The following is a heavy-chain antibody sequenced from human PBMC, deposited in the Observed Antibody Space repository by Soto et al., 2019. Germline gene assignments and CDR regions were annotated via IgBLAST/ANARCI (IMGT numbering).Heavy chain of an antibody. CDR1: GGTFTSYT. CDR2: IIPIVDIT. V-gene: IGHV1-69*02. CDR3: ARASMIRGVSIDY. D-gene: IGHD3-10*01. J-gene: IGHJ4*02. Sequence: QVQLVQSGAEVKKPGSSVKVSCKTSGGTFTSYTISWVRQAPGQGLEWMGRIIPIVDITNYAQKFQDRVTITAGTSTSTAYMELSSLSSEDAAVYYCARASMIRGVSIDYWGQGTLVTVSS.